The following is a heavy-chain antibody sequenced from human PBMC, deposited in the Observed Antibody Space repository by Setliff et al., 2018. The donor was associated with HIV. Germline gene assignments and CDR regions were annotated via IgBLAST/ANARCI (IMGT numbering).Heavy chain of an antibody. Sequence: SETLSLTCTVSGGSISSNNYYWGWIRQPPGKGLEWIGSIYYSGSTYYNPSLKSRVTISVDTSKNHFSLKLRSVTAADTAMYYCASLTTDRFLEWLFVYWGQGTLVTVSS. V-gene: IGHV4-39*01. CDR1: GGSISSNNYY. CDR2: IYYSGST. CDR3: ASLTTDRFLEWLFVY. J-gene: IGHJ4*02. D-gene: IGHD3-3*01.